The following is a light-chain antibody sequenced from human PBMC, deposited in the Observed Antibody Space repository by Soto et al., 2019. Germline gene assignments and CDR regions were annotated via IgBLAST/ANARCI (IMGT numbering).Light chain of an antibody. V-gene: IGLV2-14*03. CDR2: DVS. CDR1: ISDVGGNKF. CDR3: SSFTGTNYV. J-gene: IGLJ1*01. Sequence: SPPSSLSPSPGQSVTPSCPWNISDVGGNKFVSWYQQYPGKAPKLMICDVSNRPSGVSNRFSGSKSGNTASLTISGLQAEDEADYYCSSFTGTNYVFGTGTKVTVL.